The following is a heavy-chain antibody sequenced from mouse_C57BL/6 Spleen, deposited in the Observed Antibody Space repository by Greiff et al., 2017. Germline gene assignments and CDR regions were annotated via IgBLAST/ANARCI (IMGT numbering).Heavy chain of an antibody. J-gene: IGHJ4*01. Sequence: EVQLQQSEPELVKPGASVKISCKASGYTFTDYYMNWVKQSHGKSLEWIGDINPNNGGTSYNQKFKGKATLTVDKSSSTAYMELRSLTSEDSAVYYCARFDYDEGYYAMDYWGQGTSVTVSS. CDR2: INPNNGGT. CDR1: GYTFTDYY. CDR3: ARFDYDEGYYAMDY. V-gene: IGHV1-26*01. D-gene: IGHD2-4*01.